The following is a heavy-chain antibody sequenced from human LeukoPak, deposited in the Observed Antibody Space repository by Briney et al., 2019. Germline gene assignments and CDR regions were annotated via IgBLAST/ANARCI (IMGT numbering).Heavy chain of an antibody. Sequence: GGSLRLSCTASEFTVSRNYMLWVRQAPGKGLEWVTLIFSNGDTHYADSVKGRFTISRDTSKNTVSLQMNSLRVEDTAMYYCTRDQMNYWGQGTLVTVSS. CDR3: TRDQMNY. J-gene: IGHJ4*02. CDR1: EFTVSRNY. V-gene: IGHV3-53*01. D-gene: IGHD5-24*01. CDR2: IFSNGDT.